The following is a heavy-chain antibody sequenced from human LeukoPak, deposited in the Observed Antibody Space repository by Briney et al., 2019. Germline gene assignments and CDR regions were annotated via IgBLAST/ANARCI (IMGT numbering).Heavy chain of an antibody. V-gene: IGHV3-30*01. D-gene: IGHD2/OR15-2a*01. CDR3: ARGLSGGTLSDAFDI. CDR2: ISYDGSNK. J-gene: IGHJ3*02. Sequence: PGRCLRLSCAASGFTFSSYAMHWVRQAPGKGLEWEAVISYDGSNKYYADSVKGRFTISRDNSKNTLYLQMNSLRAEDTAVYYCARGLSGGTLSDAFDIWGQGTMVTVSS. CDR1: GFTFSSYA.